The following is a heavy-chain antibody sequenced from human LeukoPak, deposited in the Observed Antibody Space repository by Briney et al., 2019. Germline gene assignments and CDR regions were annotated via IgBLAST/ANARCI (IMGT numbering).Heavy chain of an antibody. V-gene: IGHV3-53*01. Sequence: PGGSLRLSCAASGFTVSSYYMSWLRQAPGKGLERVSIIYSGGTTYYTDSVTGRFTISRGISENTVYLQMNSLRVEDAAVYYCARGYCSGGSCYSNDYYYLDVWGKGTTVTVSS. CDR3: ARGYCSGGSCYSNDYYYLDV. J-gene: IGHJ6*03. CDR2: IYSGGTT. D-gene: IGHD2-15*01. CDR1: GFTVSSYY.